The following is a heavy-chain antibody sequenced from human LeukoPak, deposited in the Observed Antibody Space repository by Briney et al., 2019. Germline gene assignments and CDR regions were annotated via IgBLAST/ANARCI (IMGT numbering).Heavy chain of an antibody. CDR2: IYYSGST. V-gene: IGHV4-59*08. Sequence: SETLSLTCTVSGGSISSYYWSWIRQPPGKGLDWIGYIYYSGSTNYNPSLKSRVTISVDTSKNQFSLKLSSVTAADTAVYYCARRVTMVRGVITNNWFDPWGQGTLVTVSS. J-gene: IGHJ5*02. CDR3: ARRVTMVRGVITNNWFDP. CDR1: GGSISSYY. D-gene: IGHD3-10*01.